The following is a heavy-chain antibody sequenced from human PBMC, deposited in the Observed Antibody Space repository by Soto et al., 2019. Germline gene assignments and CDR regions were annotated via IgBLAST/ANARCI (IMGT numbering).Heavy chain of an antibody. CDR1: GYTFTSYY. CDR2: INPSGGST. V-gene: IGHV1-46*03. J-gene: IGHJ4*02. CDR3: ARAGGGIVVVPAARGYFDY. D-gene: IGHD2-2*01. Sequence: ASVKVSCKASGYTFTSYYMHWVRQAPGQGLEWMGIINPSGGSTSYAQKFQGRVTMTRDTSTSTVYMELSSLGSEDTAVYYCARAGGGIVVVPAARGYFDYWGQGTLVTVSS.